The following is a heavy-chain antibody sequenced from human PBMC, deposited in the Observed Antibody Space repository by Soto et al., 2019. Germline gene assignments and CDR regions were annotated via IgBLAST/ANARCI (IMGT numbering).Heavy chain of an antibody. CDR3: ATGAVMPDS. CDR1: GFTFDSFA. V-gene: IGHV3-23*01. J-gene: IGHJ5*01. D-gene: IGHD3-16*01. Sequence: GGSLSLSCSASGFTFDSFAMTWVRQAPGKGLEWVSGISASGGTTFYADSVKGRFTISRDSSKNTLYLHMTSLTPEDTAVSYCATGAVMPDSWGQGTLVTVPP. CDR2: ISASGGTT.